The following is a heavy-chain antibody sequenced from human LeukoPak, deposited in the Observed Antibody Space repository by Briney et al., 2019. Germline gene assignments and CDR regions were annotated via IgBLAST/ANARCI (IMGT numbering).Heavy chain of an antibody. CDR2: ISYDGSNK. V-gene: IGHV3-30*18. CDR1: GFTFSSYG. Sequence: GGSLRLSCAASGFTFSSYGMHWVRQAPGKGLEWVAVISYDGSNKYYADSVKGRFTISRDNSKNTLYLQMNSLRAEDTAVYYCAKFCTSTNCPLNYWGQGTLVTVSS. J-gene: IGHJ4*02. CDR3: AKFCTSTNCPLNY. D-gene: IGHD2-2*01.